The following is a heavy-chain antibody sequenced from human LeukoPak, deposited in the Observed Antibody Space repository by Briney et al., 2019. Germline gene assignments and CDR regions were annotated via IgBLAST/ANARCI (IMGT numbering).Heavy chain of an antibody. CDR1: GYTFTSYY. CDR2: INPNSGGT. V-gene: IGHV1-2*04. J-gene: IGHJ4*02. D-gene: IGHD6-19*01. Sequence: ASVKVSCKASGYTFTSYYMHWVRQAPGQGLEWMGWINPNSGGTNYAQKFQGWVTMTRDTSISTAYMELSRLRSDDTAVYYCARDFKYSSGWYYFDYWGQGTLVTVSS. CDR3: ARDFKYSSGWYYFDY.